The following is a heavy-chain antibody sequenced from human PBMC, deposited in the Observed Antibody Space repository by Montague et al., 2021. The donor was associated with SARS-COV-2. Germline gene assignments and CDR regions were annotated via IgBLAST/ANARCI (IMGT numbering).Heavy chain of an antibody. CDR1: GFSLSTSGMC. V-gene: IGHV2-70*11. D-gene: IGHD5-12*01. Sequence: PALGKPTQTLTLTCTFSGFSLSTSGMCVSWIRQPPGKALEWLARIDWDDDKYYSTSLKTRLTISKDTSKNQVVLTMTNMDPVDTATYYCVRIRVDIVALDXWGQGTLVTVSS. CDR3: VRIRVDIVALDX. CDR2: IDWDDDK. J-gene: IGHJ4*02.